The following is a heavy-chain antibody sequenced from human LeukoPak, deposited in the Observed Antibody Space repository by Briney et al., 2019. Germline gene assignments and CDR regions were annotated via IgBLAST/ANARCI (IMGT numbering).Heavy chain of an antibody. CDR3: ARRQIYFDS. CDR2: IYFSGST. V-gene: IGHV4-61*08. Sequence: PSETLSLTCPVSGASFNSDDQYWNWIRQSPGKGLEWIGYIYFSGSTNYNPSLKSRVTMSVDTSKNQFSLRLSSVTAADTAVYYCARRQIYFDSWGQGTLVTVSS. J-gene: IGHJ4*02. CDR1: GASFNSDDQY.